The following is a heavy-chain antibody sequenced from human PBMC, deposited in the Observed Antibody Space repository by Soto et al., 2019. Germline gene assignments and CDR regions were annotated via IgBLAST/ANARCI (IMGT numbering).Heavy chain of an antibody. CDR3: ARPIQFYFDTSAQSAWFDP. Sequence: ASVKVSRKASGYTYSRNSISWVRQAPGQGLEWMGGIIPIFGTPNYAQKFQGRLTITADESTSTAYMELSSLRSDDTAVYYCARPIQFYFDTSAQSAWFDPWGQGTLVTVSS. CDR2: IIPIFGTP. D-gene: IGHD3-22*01. J-gene: IGHJ5*02. CDR1: GYTYSRNS. V-gene: IGHV1-69*13.